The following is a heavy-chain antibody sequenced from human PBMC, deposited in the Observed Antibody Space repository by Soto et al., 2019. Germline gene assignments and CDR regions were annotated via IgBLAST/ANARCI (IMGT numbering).Heavy chain of an antibody. CDR2: ISYDGSNK. CDR1: GFSFSSYA. D-gene: IGHD5-12*01. J-gene: IGHJ4*02. Sequence: QVQLVESGGGVVQPGRSLRLSCAASGFSFSSYAMHGVRQAPGKGLDWVAVISYDGSNKYHADSVKGRFTISRDNSKNALDMHMNSLRAEDKAVYYCARDRNIVYLMGGFDYWGQGTMVTVSS. CDR3: ARDRNIVYLMGGFDY. V-gene: IGHV3-30-3*01.